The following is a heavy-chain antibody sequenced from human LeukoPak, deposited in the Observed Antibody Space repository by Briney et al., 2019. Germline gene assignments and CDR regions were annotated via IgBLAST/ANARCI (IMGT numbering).Heavy chain of an antibody. V-gene: IGHV1-2*02. Sequence: ASVKVSCKASGYTFTGYFIHWVRQAPGQGLEWMGWINPNSGGSNYAQKFQGRVTMTRDTSISTAYMELSRLRSDDTAVYYCARGFGAHAPWGQGTLVTVSS. CDR1: GYTFTGYF. D-gene: IGHD3-10*01. J-gene: IGHJ5*02. CDR2: INPNSGGS. CDR3: ARGFGAHAP.